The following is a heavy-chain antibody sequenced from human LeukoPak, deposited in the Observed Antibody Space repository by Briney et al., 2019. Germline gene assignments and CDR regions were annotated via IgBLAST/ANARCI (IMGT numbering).Heavy chain of an antibody. V-gene: IGHV3-66*02. D-gene: IGHD3-10*01. CDR3: ARGGLGPFDY. CDR2: IYSGGST. Sequence: GGSLRLSCAASGFTFTSYSMNWVRQAPGKGLEWVSVIYSGGSTYYADSVKGRFTISRDNSKNTLYLQMNRLRAEDTAVYYCARGGLGPFDYWGQGTLVTVPS. CDR1: GFTFTSYS. J-gene: IGHJ4*02.